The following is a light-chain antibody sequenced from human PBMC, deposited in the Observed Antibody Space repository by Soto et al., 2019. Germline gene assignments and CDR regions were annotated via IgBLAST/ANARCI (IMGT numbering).Light chain of an antibody. J-gene: IGKJ1*01. Sequence: EIVLTESPGTHSLFPGERATLSGRASQSVSNNYLTRYQQKTGQAPRLLIYGAYNRATGIPDRFSGSGSGTDFNLTISRREPEDFAVYYCQQYGSSGTFGQGTKGDIK. CDR1: QSVSNNY. V-gene: IGKV3-20*01. CDR3: QQYGSSGT. CDR2: GAY.